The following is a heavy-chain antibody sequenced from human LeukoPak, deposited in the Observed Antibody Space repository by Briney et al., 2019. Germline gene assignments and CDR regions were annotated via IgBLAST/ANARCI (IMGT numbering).Heavy chain of an antibody. CDR1: GGSFSGYY. J-gene: IGHJ4*02. V-gene: IGHV4-34*01. D-gene: IGHD1-20*01. Sequence: PSETLSLTCAVYGGSFSGYYWSWIRQPPGKGLEWTGEINHSGSTNYNPSLKSRVTISVDTSKNQFSLKLSSVTAGDTAVYYCATGITRNRLIDYWGQGTLVTVSS. CDR3: ATGITRNRLIDY. CDR2: INHSGST.